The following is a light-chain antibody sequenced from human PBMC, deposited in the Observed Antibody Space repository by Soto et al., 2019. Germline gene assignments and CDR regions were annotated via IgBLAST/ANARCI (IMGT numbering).Light chain of an antibody. V-gene: IGKV3-20*01. CDR3: QQYDTSPLT. CDR2: GAS. Sequence: EIVLTQSPGTLSLSPGERATLSCRASQSVSSNYLAWYQQTRGQAPRLLIYGASSRATGIPTRFSGSGSGTDFTLTISRLEPEDFAVYYCQQYDTSPLTFGQGTKVEI. CDR1: QSVSSNY. J-gene: IGKJ1*01.